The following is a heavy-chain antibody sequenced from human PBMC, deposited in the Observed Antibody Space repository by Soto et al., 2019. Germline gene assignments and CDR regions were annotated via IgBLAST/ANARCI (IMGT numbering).Heavy chain of an antibody. Sequence: ASVKVSCKASGYSFTNNDVSSVRQATGQGLEWMGWMTPGSGDTGYAQKLQGRVTMPRDICIATAYMELSSLRSDDTAIYYCARMATFGSLNWFDPWGQGTLVTVSS. CDR1: GYSFTNND. CDR2: MTPGSGDT. D-gene: IGHD3-16*01. J-gene: IGHJ5*02. CDR3: ARMATFGSLNWFDP. V-gene: IGHV1-8*01.